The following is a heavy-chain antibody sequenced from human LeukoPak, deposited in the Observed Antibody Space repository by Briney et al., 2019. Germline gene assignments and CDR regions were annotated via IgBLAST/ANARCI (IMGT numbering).Heavy chain of an antibody. CDR2: INNSGST. D-gene: IGHD3-16*01. Sequence: KPSETLSLTCAVYGASLSDNYWSWIRQFPQRRVEWIWEINNSGSTSYNPSLNSRVIMSVDVSKNQFSLRLSSVTAADTAVYYCARGGYGPRLGNWGQGTLVTVSS. CDR1: GASLSDNY. CDR3: ARGGYGPRLGN. J-gene: IGHJ4*02. V-gene: IGHV4-34*01.